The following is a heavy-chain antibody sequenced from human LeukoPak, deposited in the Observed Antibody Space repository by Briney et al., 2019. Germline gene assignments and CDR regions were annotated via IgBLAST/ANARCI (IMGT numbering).Heavy chain of an antibody. Sequence: GGSLRLSCAASGFTLSSYSMNWVRQAPGKGLEWVSSISTSSSYIYYTDSMKGRLTVSRDNARNSLYLEMNSLRAEDTAVYYCARVSRGKWELLGAHDYWGQGTLVTVSS. V-gene: IGHV3-21*01. D-gene: IGHD1-26*01. CDR1: GFTLSSYS. J-gene: IGHJ4*02. CDR2: ISTSSSYI. CDR3: ARVSRGKWELLGAHDY.